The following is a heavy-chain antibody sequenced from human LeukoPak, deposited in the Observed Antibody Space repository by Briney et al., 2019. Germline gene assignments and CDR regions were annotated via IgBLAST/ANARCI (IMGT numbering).Heavy chain of an antibody. D-gene: IGHD4-23*01. CDR2: MNPNSGNT. CDR3: ARVDYGGNSVDAFDI. J-gene: IGHJ3*02. V-gene: IGHV1-8*01. CDR1: GYTFTSYD. Sequence: GASVKVSCKASGYTFTSYDINWVRQATGQGLEWMGWMNPNSGNTGYAQKFKGSVNMTRNTSISTAYMELSSLRSEDTAVYYCARVDYGGNSVDAFDIWGQGTMVTVSS.